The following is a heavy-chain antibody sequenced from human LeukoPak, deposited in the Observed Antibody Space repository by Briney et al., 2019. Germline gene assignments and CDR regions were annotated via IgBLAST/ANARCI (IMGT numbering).Heavy chain of an antibody. CDR1: GFTFSDYY. CDR3: AKDKYSSGWYWFDP. D-gene: IGHD6-19*01. CDR2: ISSSGSTI. V-gene: IGHV3-11*01. Sequence: PGGSLRLSCAASGFTFSDYYMSWIRQAPGKGLEWVSYISSSGSTIYYADSVKGRFTISRDNAKNSLYLQMNSLRAEDTAVYYCAKDKYSSGWYWFDPWGQGTLVTVSS. J-gene: IGHJ5*02.